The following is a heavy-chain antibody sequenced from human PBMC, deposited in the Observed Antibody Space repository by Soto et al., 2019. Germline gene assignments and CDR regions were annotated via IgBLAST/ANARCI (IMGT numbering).Heavy chain of an antibody. CDR3: AREYDFWSGYHKGPFDY. Sequence: SETLSLTCAVYGVSFSGYYWSWIRQPPGKGLEWIGEINHSGNTNYNPSLKSRVTISVDTSKNQLSLKLSSLTAADTAVYYCAREYDFWSGYHKGPFDYWGQGTLVTVSS. D-gene: IGHD3-3*01. CDR2: INHSGNT. V-gene: IGHV4-34*01. CDR1: GVSFSGYY. J-gene: IGHJ4*02.